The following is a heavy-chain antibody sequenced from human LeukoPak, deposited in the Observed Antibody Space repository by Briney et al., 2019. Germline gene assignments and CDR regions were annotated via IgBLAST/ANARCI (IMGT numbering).Heavy chain of an antibody. CDR1: GGSISSGGYY. CDR2: IYHGGTT. V-gene: IGHV4-30-2*01. D-gene: IGHD6-19*01. Sequence: SQTLSLTCTVSGGSISSGGYYWSWIRQPPGEGLEWIGYIYHGGTTYYNPSLKSRVTISVDTSKNQFSLKLSSVTAADTAVYYCAREGSSGWWYYFDYWGQGTLVTVSS. CDR3: AREGSSGWWYYFDY. J-gene: IGHJ4*02.